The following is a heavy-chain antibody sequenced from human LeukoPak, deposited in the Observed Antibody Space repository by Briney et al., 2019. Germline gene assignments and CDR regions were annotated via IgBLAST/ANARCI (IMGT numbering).Heavy chain of an antibody. CDR3: ARGPQAGDSSGYYIGYYYYYYMDV. V-gene: IGHV4-59*11. J-gene: IGHJ6*03. CDR2: IYYSGST. D-gene: IGHD3-22*01. Sequence: PSEILSLTCTVSGGSISSHYWSWIRQPPGKGLEWIGYIYYSGSTNYNPSLKSRVTISVDTSKNQFSLKLSSVTAADTAVYYCARGPQAGDSSGYYIGYYYYYYMDVWGKGTTVTVSS. CDR1: GGSISSHY.